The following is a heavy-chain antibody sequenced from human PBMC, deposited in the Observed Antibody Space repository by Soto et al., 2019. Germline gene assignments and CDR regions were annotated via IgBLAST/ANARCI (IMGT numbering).Heavy chain of an antibody. Sequence: EVQLVESGGALVQPGGSLRLSCAASGFTFRTYWMYWVRQAPGKGLVWVSRLDPEGGSTIYADSVKGRFTISRDNARNTLYLQMESLRSEDTAVYYCATDRGRVTNYGVVINAYHMGVWGKGTTVTVSS. D-gene: IGHD3-3*01. CDR1: GFTFRTYW. V-gene: IGHV3-74*01. J-gene: IGHJ6*03. CDR2: LDPEGGST. CDR3: ATDRGRVTNYGVVINAYHMGV.